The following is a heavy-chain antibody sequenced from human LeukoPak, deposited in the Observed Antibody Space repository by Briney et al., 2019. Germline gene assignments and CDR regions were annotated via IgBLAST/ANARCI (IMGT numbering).Heavy chain of an antibody. CDR3: ARRGTIFGVVSSFGY. J-gene: IGHJ4*02. V-gene: IGHV3-21*01. Sequence: GGSLRLSCAASGFTFSSYSMNWVRQAPGKGLEGVSSISGSSYIYYADSVKGRFTISRDNAKNSLYLQMNSLRAEDTAVYFCARRGTIFGVVSSFGYWGQGTLVTVSS. CDR1: GFTFSSYS. D-gene: IGHD3-3*01. CDR2: ISGSSYI.